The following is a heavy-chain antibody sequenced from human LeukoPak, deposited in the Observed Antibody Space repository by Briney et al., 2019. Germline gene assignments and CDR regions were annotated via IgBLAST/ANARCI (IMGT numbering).Heavy chain of an antibody. V-gene: IGHV3-7*03. J-gene: IGHJ6*03. CDR2: IKQDGSEK. CDR1: GFTFSTYW. Sequence: GGSLRLSCAASGFTFSTYWMSWVRQAPGKGLEWVAKIKQDGSEKYYVDSVKGRFTISRDNAKNSLYLQMNSLRAEDTALYYCARGGGGSYYYYYYMDVWGKGTTVTVSS. D-gene: IGHD1-26*01. CDR3: ARGGGGSYYYYYYMDV.